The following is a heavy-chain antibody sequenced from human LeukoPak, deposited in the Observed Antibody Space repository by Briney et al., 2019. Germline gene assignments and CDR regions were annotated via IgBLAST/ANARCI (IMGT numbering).Heavy chain of an antibody. V-gene: IGHV3-23*01. CDR3: AKADYYADHLFDY. D-gene: IGHD3-10*01. CDR2: ISGSGGST. J-gene: IGHJ4*02. Sequence: GGSLRLSCAASGFTFSSYAMSWVRQAPGKGLEWVSAISGSGGSTYYADSVKGRFTISRDNSKNSLYLQMNSLKAEDTAVYYCAKADYYADHLFDYWGQGTLVTVSS. CDR1: GFTFSSYA.